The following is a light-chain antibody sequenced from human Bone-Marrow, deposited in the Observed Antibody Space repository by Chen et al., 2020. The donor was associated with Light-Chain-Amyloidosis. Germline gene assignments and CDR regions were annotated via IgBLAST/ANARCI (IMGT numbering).Light chain of an antibody. V-gene: IGKV2-28*01. CDR1: QSLLHSNGYNY. CDR2: LGS. Sequence: DIVMTQSPLSLTVTPGEPASISCRSSQSLLHSNGYNYLDWYLQKPGQSPQLLIYLGSNRASGVPDRVSGSGSGTDFTLKISRVEAEDVGVYYCMQALQTPSTFGGGTKVEIK. CDR3: MQALQTPST. J-gene: IGKJ4*01.